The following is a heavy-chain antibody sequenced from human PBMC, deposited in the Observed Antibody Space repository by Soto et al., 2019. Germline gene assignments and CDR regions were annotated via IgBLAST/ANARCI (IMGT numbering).Heavy chain of an antibody. Sequence: PSETLSLTCTVSGGSISSSSYYWGWIRQPPGKGLEWIGNIHYSGSTDYNQSLKSRVTISIDMSKNQLSLKLTSVTASDTAVYYCARTMLLGWFDPWGQGTLVTVSS. CDR3: ARTMLLGWFDP. V-gene: IGHV4-39*07. CDR2: IHYSGST. J-gene: IGHJ5*02. CDR1: GGSISSSSYY. D-gene: IGHD2-15*01.